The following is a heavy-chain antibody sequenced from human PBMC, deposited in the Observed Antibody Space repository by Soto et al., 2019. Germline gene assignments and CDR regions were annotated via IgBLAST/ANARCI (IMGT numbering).Heavy chain of an antibody. V-gene: IGHV1-18*04. D-gene: IGHD3-22*01. CDR3: ARHRFNYSDDTVYYYFDY. J-gene: IGHJ4*02. CDR2: ISGHNGNT. Sequence: ASVEVSCKASGYSFTSYGISWVRQAPGQGPEWMGWISGHNGNTNHPQSLQGRVTMTTDTSRNTAYMELRSLRSDDTAVYYCARHRFNYSDDTVYYYFDYWGQGTLVTVSS. CDR1: GYSFTSYG.